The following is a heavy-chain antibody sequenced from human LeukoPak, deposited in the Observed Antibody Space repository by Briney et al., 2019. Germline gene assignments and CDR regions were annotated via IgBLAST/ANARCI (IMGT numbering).Heavy chain of an antibody. V-gene: IGHV1-2*02. D-gene: IGHD2-2*01. CDR2: INPKSGAT. Sequence: ASVKVSCKASGYTYTSYGISWVRHAPGQGLEWMGWINPKSGATKYAQMVQGRVTMTRDTSISTAYMDLSSLRSDDTAVYYCATGSSTAGSRFPQEYWGQGSLVTVSS. CDR3: ATGSSTAGSRFPQEY. CDR1: GYTYTSYG. J-gene: IGHJ4*02.